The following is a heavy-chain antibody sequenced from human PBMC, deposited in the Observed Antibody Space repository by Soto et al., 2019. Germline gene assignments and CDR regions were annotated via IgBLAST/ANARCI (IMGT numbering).Heavy chain of an antibody. D-gene: IGHD3-22*01. V-gene: IGHV1-18*01. J-gene: IGHJ5*01. CDR2: ISAYNGNT. CDR1: DYSFTSYG. CDR3: ARDQRIVEVDWARNGLDC. Sequence: QVQLVQSGNEVKKPGASVKVSCKASDYSFTSYGVSWVRQAPGQGLEWMGWISAYNGNTHYAQKFQGRVTMTTDTSTSTAYMELRSLRFDDTAMYYCARDQRIVEVDWARNGLDCWGQGTLVTVSS.